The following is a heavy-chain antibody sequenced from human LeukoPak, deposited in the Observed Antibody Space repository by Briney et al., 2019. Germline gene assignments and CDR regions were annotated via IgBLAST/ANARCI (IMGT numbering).Heavy chain of an antibody. Sequence: SETLSLTCTVSGGSISSYYWTWIRQPPGKGLQWIGYIYYSGSTNYNPSLKSRVTISIDTSKNQFSLKMNSVTAADTAVYYCARGGYYYGVDYWGQGTLVTVSS. CDR1: GGSISSYY. CDR3: ARGGYYYGVDY. D-gene: IGHD3-10*01. V-gene: IGHV4-59*01. CDR2: IYYSGST. J-gene: IGHJ4*02.